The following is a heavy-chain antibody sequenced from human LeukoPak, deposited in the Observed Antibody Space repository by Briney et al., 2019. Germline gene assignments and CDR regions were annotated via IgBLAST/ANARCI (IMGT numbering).Heavy chain of an antibody. CDR2: RYDTGGT. J-gene: IGHJ4*02. CDR1: GGSISSNY. Sequence: SETLSLTCTVSGGSISSNYWSWIRQPPGKGLEWIGCRYDTGGTNYNPSLQSRVTISVDTPKNQFSLKLTSVTAADTAVYYCARDSGSYSFQSWGQGTLVTVFS. CDR3: ARDSGSYSFQS. D-gene: IGHD1-26*01. V-gene: IGHV4-59*01.